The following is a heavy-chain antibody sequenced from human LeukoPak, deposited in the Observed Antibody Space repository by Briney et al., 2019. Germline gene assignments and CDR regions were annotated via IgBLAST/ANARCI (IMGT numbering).Heavy chain of an antibody. V-gene: IGHV4-34*01. CDR1: GGSISSYY. D-gene: IGHD3-10*01. CDR2: INHSGST. CDR3: ARARPGSGRFSDY. Sequence: SETLSLTCTVSGGSISSYYWSWIRQPPGKGLEWIGEINHSGSTNYNPSLKSRVTISVDTSKNQFSLKLSSVTAADTAVYYCARARPGSGRFSDYWGQGTLVTVSS. J-gene: IGHJ4*02.